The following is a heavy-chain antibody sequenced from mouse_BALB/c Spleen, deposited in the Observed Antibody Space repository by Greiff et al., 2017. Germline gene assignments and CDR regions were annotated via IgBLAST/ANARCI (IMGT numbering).Heavy chain of an antibody. V-gene: IGHV5-17*02. CDR2: ISSGSSTI. CDR3: AREEVPGYFDY. J-gene: IGHJ2*01. CDR1: GFTFSSFG. Sequence: EVQVVESGGGLVQPGGSRKLSCAASGFTFSSFGMHWVRQAPEKGLEWVAYISSGSSTIYYADTVKGRFTISRDNPKNTLFLQMTSLRSEDTAMYYCAREEVPGYFDYWGQGTTLTVSS.